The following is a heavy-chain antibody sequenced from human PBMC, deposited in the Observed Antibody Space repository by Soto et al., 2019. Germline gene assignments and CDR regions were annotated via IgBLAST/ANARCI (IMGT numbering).Heavy chain of an antibody. CDR3: ARHVTGVATTFDY. Sequence: SETLSLTCTVSGGSISSGDYYWSWIRQPPGKGLEWIGYIYYSGSTNYNPSLKSRVTISVDTSKNQVSLKLISVTAADTAVYYCARHVTGVATTFDYWGQGSLVTVSS. CDR2: IYYSGST. D-gene: IGHD5-12*01. CDR1: GGSISSGDYY. V-gene: IGHV4-61*08. J-gene: IGHJ4*02.